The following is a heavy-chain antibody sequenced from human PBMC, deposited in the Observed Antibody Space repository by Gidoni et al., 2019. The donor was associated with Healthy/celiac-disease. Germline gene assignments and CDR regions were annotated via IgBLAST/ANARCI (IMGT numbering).Heavy chain of an antibody. CDR1: GYTLTELS. J-gene: IGHJ4*02. V-gene: IGHV1-24*01. CDR3: ATGLTPEYSSSWPDDY. Sequence: QVQLVQSGAEVKKPGASVKVSCKVSGYTLTELSMHWVRQAPGTGLEWMGGFDPEDGETIYAQKFQGRVTMTEDTSTDTAYMELSSLRSEDTAVYYCATGLTPEYSSSWPDDYWGQGTLVTVSS. D-gene: IGHD6-13*01. CDR2: FDPEDGET.